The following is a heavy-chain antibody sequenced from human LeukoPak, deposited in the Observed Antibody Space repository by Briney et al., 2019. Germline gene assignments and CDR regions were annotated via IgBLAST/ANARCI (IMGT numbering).Heavy chain of an antibody. CDR3: ARTTLTTLYYYGMDV. Sequence: SVKVSCKASGGMFSSYAISWVRQAPGQGLEWMGGIIPIFGTANYAQKFQGRVTITADEFTSTAYMELSSLRSEHTAMYYCARTTLTTLYYYGMDVWGQGTTVTVSS. CDR2: IIPIFGTA. J-gene: IGHJ6*02. D-gene: IGHD4-11*01. V-gene: IGHV1-69*13. CDR1: GGMFSSYA.